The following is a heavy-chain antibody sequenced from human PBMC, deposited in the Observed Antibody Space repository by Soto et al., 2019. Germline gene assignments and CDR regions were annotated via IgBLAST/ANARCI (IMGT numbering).Heavy chain of an antibody. J-gene: IGHJ6*02. CDR1: GYTFTGYY. CDR2: INPNSGGT. V-gene: IGHV1-2*04. Sequence: ASVKVSCKASGYTFTGYYMHWVRQAPGQGLEWMGWINPNSGGTNYAQKFQGWVTMARDTSISTAYMELSRLRSDDTAVYYCARGPWMRYSGYGLDVWGQGTTVTVS. CDR3: ARGPWMRYSGYGLDV. D-gene: IGHD5-12*01.